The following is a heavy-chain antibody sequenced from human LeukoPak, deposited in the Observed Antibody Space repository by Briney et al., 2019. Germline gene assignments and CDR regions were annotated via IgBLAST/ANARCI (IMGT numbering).Heavy chain of an antibody. J-gene: IGHJ5*02. D-gene: IGHD6-19*01. Sequence: GGSLRLSCAASGFTFSNYDMSWVRQAPGKGLEWVSSISDSGGSTYYADSVKGRFTISRDNSKNTLYLQMTNLRAADTAVYYCAKDLSRAVAADWFDPWDRGSLVTVSS. CDR2: ISDSGGST. CDR3: AKDLSRAVAADWFDP. V-gene: IGHV3-23*01. CDR1: GFTFSNYD.